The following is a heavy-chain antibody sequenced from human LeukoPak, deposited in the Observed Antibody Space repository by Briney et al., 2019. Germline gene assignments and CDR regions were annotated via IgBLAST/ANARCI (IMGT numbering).Heavy chain of an antibody. CDR1: GGSISSYY. V-gene: IGHV4-59*01. Sequence: EPSETLSLTCTVSGGSISSYYWSWTRQPPGKGLEWIGYIYYSGTTNYNPSLKSRVTISVDTSKNQFSLKLSSVTAADTAVYYCARGVYIAAAQYGYWGQGTLVTVSS. CDR3: ARGVYIAAAQYGY. J-gene: IGHJ4*02. D-gene: IGHD6-13*01. CDR2: IYYSGTT.